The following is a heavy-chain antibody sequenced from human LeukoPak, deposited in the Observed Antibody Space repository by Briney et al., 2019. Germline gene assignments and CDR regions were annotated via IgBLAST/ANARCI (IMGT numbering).Heavy chain of an antibody. CDR1: GYTFTDNW. CDR2: VYPGDSDA. J-gene: IGHJ6*03. V-gene: IGHV5-51*01. CDR3: ARRSQPVQTFMHI. D-gene: IGHD1-1*01. Sequence: GESLRISCKGYGYTFTDNWIAWVRQMPGKGLEWMGIVYPGDSDARYSPSFQGQVTMSADKSINTAYLQWSNLKTSDTGIYYCARRSQPVQTFMHIWGKGTAVTVFS.